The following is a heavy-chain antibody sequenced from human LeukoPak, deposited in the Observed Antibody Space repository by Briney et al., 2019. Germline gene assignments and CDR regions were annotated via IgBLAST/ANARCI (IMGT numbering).Heavy chain of an antibody. CDR2: INWNGGGT. CDR1: GFTFGDYA. J-gene: IGHJ6*02. Sequence: PGGSLRLSCTASGFTFGDYAMSWVRQAPGKGLEWVSGINWNGGGTGYADSVKGRFTISRDNAKNSLYLQMNSLRAEDTALYHCARVGYGGSGSYFYGMDVWGQGTTVTVSS. V-gene: IGHV3-20*01. CDR3: ARVGYGGSGSYFYGMDV. D-gene: IGHD3-10*01.